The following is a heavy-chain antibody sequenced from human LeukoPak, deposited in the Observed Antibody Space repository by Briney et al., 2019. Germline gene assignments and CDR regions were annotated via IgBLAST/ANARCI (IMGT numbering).Heavy chain of an antibody. CDR1: GYTFTSYY. V-gene: IGHV1-46*01. CDR2: INPSGGST. CDR3: ARGGYGSGPSGYYYGMDV. J-gene: IGHJ6*02. Sequence: ASVKVSCKASGYTFTSYYMHWVRQAPGQGLEWMGIINPSGGSTSCAQKFQGRVTMTRDTSTSTVYMELSSLRSEDTAVYYCARGGYGSGPSGYYYGMDVWGQGTTVTVSS. D-gene: IGHD3-10*01.